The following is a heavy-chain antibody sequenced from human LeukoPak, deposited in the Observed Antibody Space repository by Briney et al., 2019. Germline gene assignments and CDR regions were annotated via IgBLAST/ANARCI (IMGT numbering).Heavy chain of an antibody. J-gene: IGHJ4*02. CDR3: ARDHLSFRIAARLLDY. CDR2: INHSGST. CDR1: GGSFSGYY. V-gene: IGHV4-34*01. Sequence: SETLSLTCAVYGGSFSGYYWSWIRQPPGKGLEWIGEINHSGSTNYNPSLKSRVTISVDTSKNQFSLQLNSVTPEDTAVYYCARDHLSFRIAARLLDYWGQGTLVTVSS. D-gene: IGHD6-6*01.